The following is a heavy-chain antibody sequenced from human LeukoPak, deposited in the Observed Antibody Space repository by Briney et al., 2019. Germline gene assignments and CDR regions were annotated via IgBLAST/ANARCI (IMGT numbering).Heavy chain of an antibody. Sequence: ASVKVSCKASGYTFTGYYLHWVRQAPGQGLEWMGWINPNSGATDYAQKLQGRVTMTTDTSTSTAYMELRSLRSDDTAVYYCARVTTGELDYWGQGTLVTVSS. CDR3: ARVTTGELDY. CDR2: INPNSGAT. CDR1: GYTFTGYY. J-gene: IGHJ4*02. D-gene: IGHD1-14*01. V-gene: IGHV1-2*02.